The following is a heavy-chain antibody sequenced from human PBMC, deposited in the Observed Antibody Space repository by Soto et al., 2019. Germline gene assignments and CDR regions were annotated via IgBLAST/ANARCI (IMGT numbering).Heavy chain of an antibody. V-gene: IGHV1-69*02. CDR3: VSGGDSRGLGY. Sequence: QVQLVQSGAEVKKPGSSVKVSCKASGGTFSSYTISWVRQAPGQGLEWMGRIIPILGIANYAQKFQGRVTITADKSTSTAYMELSSLRSEDTAVYYCVSGGDSRGLGYWGQGTLVTVSS. CDR1: GGTFSSYT. J-gene: IGHJ4*02. D-gene: IGHD6-13*01. CDR2: IIPILGIA.